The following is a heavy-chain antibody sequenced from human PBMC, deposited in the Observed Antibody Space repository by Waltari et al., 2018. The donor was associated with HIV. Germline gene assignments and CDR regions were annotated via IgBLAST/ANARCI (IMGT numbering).Heavy chain of an antibody. Sequence: QVQLVQSGAEVKKPGASVKVSCKASGYTFTAYYIHWVRQAPGQGLEWMGWMNPNSGGTNYPQKFKGRVTMTRDTSIKTAYLQLSGLTSDDTALYWCSRGVTILTGYYPSGVSWGQGTPVTVSS. V-gene: IGHV1-2*02. CDR1: GYTFTAYY. CDR3: SRGVTILTGYYPSGVS. CDR2: MNPNSGGT. D-gene: IGHD3-9*01. J-gene: IGHJ5*02.